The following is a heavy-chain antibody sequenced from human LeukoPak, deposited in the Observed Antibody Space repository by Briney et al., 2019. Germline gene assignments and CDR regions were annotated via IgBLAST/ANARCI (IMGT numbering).Heavy chain of an antibody. D-gene: IGHD6-13*01. J-gene: IGHJ4*02. CDR2: ISGSGGST. CDR3: AKLAAGTVYFDY. V-gene: IGHV3-23*01. CDR1: GFTFSSYA. Sequence: GGSLRLSCTASGFTFSSYAMSWVRQAPGKGLEWVSGISGSGGSTYYADSMKGRFTVSRDKSKNTLYLQMNSLRAEDTAVYYCAKLAAGTVYFDYWGQGTLVTVSS.